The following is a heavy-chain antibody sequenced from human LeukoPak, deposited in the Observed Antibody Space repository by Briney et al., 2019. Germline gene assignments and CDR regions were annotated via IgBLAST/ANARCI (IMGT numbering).Heavy chain of an antibody. CDR3: ARDDSSGYYQDY. CDR1: GFTFSSYS. V-gene: IGHV3-21*01. Sequence: WGSLRLSCAASGFTFSSYSMNWVRQAPGKGLEWVSSISSSSSYIYYADSVKGRFTISRDNAKNSLYLQMNSLRAEDTAVYYCARDDSSGYYQDYWGQGTLVTVSS. CDR2: ISSSSSYI. D-gene: IGHD3-22*01. J-gene: IGHJ4*02.